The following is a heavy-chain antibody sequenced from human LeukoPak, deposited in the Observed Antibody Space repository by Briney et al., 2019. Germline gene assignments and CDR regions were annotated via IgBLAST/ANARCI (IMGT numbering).Heavy chain of an antibody. V-gene: IGHV3-9*03. Sequence: PGRSLRLSCAASGFTFDDYAMHWVRQAPGKGLEWVSGISWNSGSIGYADSVKGRFTISRDNAKNSLYLQMNSLRAEDVALYYCAKDMEQWGAVDIWGQGTMVTVSS. D-gene: IGHD6-19*01. CDR3: AKDMEQWGAVDI. CDR2: ISWNSGSI. J-gene: IGHJ3*02. CDR1: GFTFDDYA.